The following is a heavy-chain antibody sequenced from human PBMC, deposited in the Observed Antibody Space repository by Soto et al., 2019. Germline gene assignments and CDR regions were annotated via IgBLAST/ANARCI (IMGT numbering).Heavy chain of an antibody. CDR2: IYATGTT. D-gene: IGHD1-1*01. CDR3: VRDGTKTLRDWFDP. V-gene: IGHV4-4*07. CDR1: GASISGFY. J-gene: IGHJ5*02. Sequence: SETLSLTCTVSGASISGFYWSWIRKSAGKGLEWIGRIYATGTTDYNPSLKSRVMMSVDTSKKQFSLKLRSVTAADTAVYYCVRDGTKTLRDWFDPWG.